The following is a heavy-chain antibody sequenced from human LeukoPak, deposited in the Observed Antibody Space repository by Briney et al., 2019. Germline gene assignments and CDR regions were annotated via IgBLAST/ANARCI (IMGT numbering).Heavy chain of an antibody. V-gene: IGHV1-18*01. CDR3: ARESKYDGATSSLGFDY. D-gene: IGHD1-26*01. CDR1: GYTFTSYG. CDR2: ISAYNGNT. J-gene: IGHJ4*02. Sequence: ASVNVSCKASGYTFTSYGISWVRQAPGQGLEWMGWISAYNGNTNYAQKLQGRVTMTTDTSTSTAYMELRSLRSDDTAVYYCARESKYDGATSSLGFDYWGQGTLVTVSS.